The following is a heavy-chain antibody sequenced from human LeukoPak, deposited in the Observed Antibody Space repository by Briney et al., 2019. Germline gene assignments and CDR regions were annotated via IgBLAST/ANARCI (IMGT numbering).Heavy chain of an antibody. V-gene: IGHV3-66*01. CDR2: IYSSGTT. CDR1: ELNVSRNY. CDR3: ARGVMAYWYFDL. J-gene: IGHJ2*01. D-gene: IGHD3-16*01. Sequence: GGSLRLSCAASELNVSRNYMNWVRQAPGKGLEWASVIYSSGTTFYADSVKGRFTVSRDNSQNTVYLQTNTLRAEDTAVYFCARGVMAYWYFDLWGRGTLVTGFS.